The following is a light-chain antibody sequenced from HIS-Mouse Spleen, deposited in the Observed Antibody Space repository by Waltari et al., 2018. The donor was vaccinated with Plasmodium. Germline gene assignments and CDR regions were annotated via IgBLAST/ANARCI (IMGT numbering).Light chain of an antibody. CDR2: AAS. V-gene: IGKV1-39*01. J-gene: IGKJ1*01. Sequence: QLTQPPSSLPASIGARDTITCRASQSISNYLNWYQQKPGKAPKFLIYAASTLQSGVPSRFSGSGSGTDFTLTISSLQPEDFATYYCQQSYSTWTFGQGTKVEIK. CDR3: QQSYSTWT. CDR1: QSISNY.